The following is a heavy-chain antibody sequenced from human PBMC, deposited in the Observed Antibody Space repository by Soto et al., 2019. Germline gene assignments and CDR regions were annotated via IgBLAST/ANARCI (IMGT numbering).Heavy chain of an antibody. V-gene: IGHV3-30-3*01. CDR1: GFTFSSYA. Sequence: GGSLRLSCAASGFTFSSYAMHWVRQAPGKGLEWVAVISYDGSNKYYADSVKGRFTISRDNSKNTLYLQMNSLRAEDTAVYYCARDRGYSGYDLRGGFDYWGQGTLVTVSS. J-gene: IGHJ4*02. CDR3: ARDRGYSGYDLRGGFDY. CDR2: ISYDGSNK. D-gene: IGHD5-12*01.